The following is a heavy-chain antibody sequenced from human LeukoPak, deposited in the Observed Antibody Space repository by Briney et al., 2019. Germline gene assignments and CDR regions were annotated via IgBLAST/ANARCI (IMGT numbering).Heavy chain of an antibody. V-gene: IGHV4-34*01. Sequence: PSETLSLTCAVYGGSFSGYYWSWIRQPPGKGLEWIGEINHSGSTNYNPSLKSRVTISVDTSKNQFSLKLSSVTAADTAVYYCAREGKKWMDVWGKGTTVTVSS. CDR3: AREGKKWMDV. CDR1: GGSFSGYY. J-gene: IGHJ6*04. CDR2: INHSGST. D-gene: IGHD2-8*01.